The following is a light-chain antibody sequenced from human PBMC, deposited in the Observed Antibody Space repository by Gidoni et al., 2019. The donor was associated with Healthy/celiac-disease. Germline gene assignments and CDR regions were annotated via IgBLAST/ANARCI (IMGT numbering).Light chain of an antibody. J-gene: IGKJ4*01. CDR1: QGISSY. CDR3: QQLNSYPLT. CDR2: AAS. V-gene: IGKV1-9*01. Sequence: DIQLTQSPSFLSASVGDRVTITCRASQGISSYLAWYQQQPGKAPKLLIYAASTLQSGVPSRFSGSGSGTEFTLTISSLQPEDFATYYCQQLNSYPLTCGGGTKVEIK.